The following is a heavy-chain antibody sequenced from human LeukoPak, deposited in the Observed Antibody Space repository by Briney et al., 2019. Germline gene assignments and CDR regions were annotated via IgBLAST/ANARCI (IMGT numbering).Heavy chain of an antibody. CDR2: ISSSGSTI. V-gene: IGHV3-11*01. CDR1: GFTVSSNY. J-gene: IGHJ4*02. D-gene: IGHD5-12*01. CDR3: AREDIRGSGYDLDY. Sequence: GGSLRLSCAASGFTVSSNYMSWIRQAPGKGLEWVSYISSSGSTIYYADSVKGRFTISRDNAKNSLYLQMNSLRAEDTAVYYCAREDIRGSGYDLDYWGQGTLVTVSS.